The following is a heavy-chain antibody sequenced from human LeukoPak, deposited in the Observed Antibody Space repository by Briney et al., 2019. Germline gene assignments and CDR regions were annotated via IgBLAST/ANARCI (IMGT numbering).Heavy chain of an antibody. CDR3: AKEYYDFWSGYYY. CDR1: GFTFSSYA. Sequence: GGSLRLSCAASGFTFSSYAMSWVRQAPGKGLEWVSAISGSGGSTYYADSVKGRFTISRDNCKNTLYLQMNSLRAEDTAVYYRAKEYYDFWSGYYYWDQGTLVTVSS. V-gene: IGHV3-23*01. CDR2: ISGSGGST. D-gene: IGHD3-3*01. J-gene: IGHJ4*02.